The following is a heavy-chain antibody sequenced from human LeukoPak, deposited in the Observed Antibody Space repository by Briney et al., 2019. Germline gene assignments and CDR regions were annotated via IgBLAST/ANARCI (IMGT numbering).Heavy chain of an antibody. Sequence: GGSLRLSCAASGFPFSIYGMHWLRQAPGKGLEWLAVISYDGSVNYYADSVKAQFTISRDNSKNTLYLQMNSLRPEDTAVYYCAKDMVAMTDRVPNTAMDYWGQGTLVTVSS. CDR3: AKDMVAMTDRVPNTAMDY. D-gene: IGHD2-15*01. V-gene: IGHV3-30*18. J-gene: IGHJ4*02. CDR1: GFPFSIYG. CDR2: ISYDGSVN.